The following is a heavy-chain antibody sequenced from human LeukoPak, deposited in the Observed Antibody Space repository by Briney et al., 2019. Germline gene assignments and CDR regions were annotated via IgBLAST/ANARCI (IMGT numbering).Heavy chain of an antibody. J-gene: IGHJ6*02. CDR2: INPNSGGT. Sequence: ASVKVSCKASGYTFTGYYMHWVRQAPGQGLEWMGWINPNSGGTNYAQKFQGRVTMTRDTSISTAYMELSRLRSDDTAVYYCARDLGGSGFYGMDVWGQGTTVTVSS. V-gene: IGHV1-2*02. D-gene: IGHD3-10*01. CDR1: GYTFTGYY. CDR3: ARDLGGSGFYGMDV.